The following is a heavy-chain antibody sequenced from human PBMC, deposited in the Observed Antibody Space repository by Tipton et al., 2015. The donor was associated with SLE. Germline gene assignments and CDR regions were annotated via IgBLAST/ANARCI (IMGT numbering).Heavy chain of an antibody. D-gene: IGHD2-2*01. V-gene: IGHV4-39*01. CDR3: ASAKQLVIPTAIWNFDL. CDR2: IYYSGST. Sequence: TLSLTCTVSGGSISSSSYYWGWIRQPPGKGLEWIGSIYYSGSTYYNPSLKSRVTISVDTSKDQFSLKLDSVTVADTAVYYCASAKQLVIPTAIWNFDLWGRGTLVTVSS. J-gene: IGHJ2*01. CDR1: GGSISSSSYY.